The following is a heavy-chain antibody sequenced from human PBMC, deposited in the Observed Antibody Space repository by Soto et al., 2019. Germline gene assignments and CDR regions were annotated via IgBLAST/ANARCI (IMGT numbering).Heavy chain of an antibody. Sequence: ASVKVSCKASGYTFTSYSMHWVRQAPGQGLEWMGIINPSGGTTSYAQKFQGRVTMTRDTSTSTVYMELSSLRSEDTAVYYCAVGYSYGYVLDYWGQGAQVTVSS. CDR1: GYTFTSYS. CDR2: INPSGGTT. V-gene: IGHV1-46*01. J-gene: IGHJ4*02. D-gene: IGHD5-18*01. CDR3: AVGYSYGYVLDY.